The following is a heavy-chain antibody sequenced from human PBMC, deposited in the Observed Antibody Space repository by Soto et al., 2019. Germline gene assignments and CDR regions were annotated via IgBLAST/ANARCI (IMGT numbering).Heavy chain of an antibody. CDR3: TTVDAVVVN. V-gene: IGHV3-15*01. CDR2: IKRNIDGGTT. D-gene: IGHD6-19*01. J-gene: IGHJ4*02. CDR1: GFTFSNAW. Sequence: GGPKRLSSAASGFTFSNAWMRWVRQAPGGGLEWVGRIKRNIDGGTTDYAAPVKGRFAISRDDSNSILYLEMNTLRSEDTAVYYCTTVDAVVVNWGQGLLVTVSS.